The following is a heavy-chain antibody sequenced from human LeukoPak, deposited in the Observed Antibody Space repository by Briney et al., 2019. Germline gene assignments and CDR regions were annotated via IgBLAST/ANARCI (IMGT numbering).Heavy chain of an antibody. Sequence: SVKVSCKASGGTFGVNAIHWVRQAPGQGLEWMGDIIPVFPTSNYAQNFQGRVTFTADGSTSTAYMELNSLTSEDTAIYYCARDGVRNMGLRLDYWGQGTLITVSS. D-gene: IGHD1-14*01. J-gene: IGHJ4*02. V-gene: IGHV1-69*01. CDR1: GGTFGVNA. CDR2: IIPVFPTS. CDR3: ARDGVRNMGLRLDY.